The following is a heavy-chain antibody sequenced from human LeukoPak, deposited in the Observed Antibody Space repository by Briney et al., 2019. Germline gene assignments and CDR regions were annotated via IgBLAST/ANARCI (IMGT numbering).Heavy chain of an antibody. V-gene: IGHV3-74*01. CDR3: TSYTSGWN. Sequence: GGSLRLCCAASELTFNSNWMHWVRQAPGKGLVWVSRINSDGSTTNYADSVKGRFTISRDNAKNTLYLQMNSLRAEDTAVYYCTSYTSGWNWGQGTLVTVSS. CDR1: ELTFNSNW. J-gene: IGHJ4*02. D-gene: IGHD6-19*01. CDR2: INSDGSTT.